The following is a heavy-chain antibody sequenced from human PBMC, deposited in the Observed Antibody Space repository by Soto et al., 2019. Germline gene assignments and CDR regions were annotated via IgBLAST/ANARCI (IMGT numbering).Heavy chain of an antibody. D-gene: IGHD6-19*01. CDR2: IYSGVST. Sequence: GGSLRLSCAASGFTVSSNYMSWVRQAPGKGLEWVSVIYSGVSTYYADSVKGRFTISRDNSKNTLYLQMNSLRAEDTAVYYCARSYYSSGAIDYWGQGTLVTVSS. CDR3: ARSYYSSGAIDY. J-gene: IGHJ4*02. CDR1: GFTVSSNY. V-gene: IGHV3-66*01.